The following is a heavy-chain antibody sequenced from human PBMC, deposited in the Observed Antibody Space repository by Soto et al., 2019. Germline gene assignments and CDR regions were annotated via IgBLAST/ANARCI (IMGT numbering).Heavy chain of an antibody. CDR1: GGTFSSYA. D-gene: IGHD3-16*01. V-gene: IGHV1-69*13. CDR2: IIPIFGTA. J-gene: IGHJ6*03. Sequence: SVKVSCKASGGTFSSYAISWVRQAPGQGLEWMGGIIPIFGTANYAQKFQGRVTITADESTSTAYMELSSLRSEDTAVYYCARAPSGELYYYYYMDVWGKGTTVTVSS. CDR3: ARAPSGELYYYYYMDV.